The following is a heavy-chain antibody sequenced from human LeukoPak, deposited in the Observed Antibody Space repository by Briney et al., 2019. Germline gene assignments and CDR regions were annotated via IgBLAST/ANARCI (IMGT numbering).Heavy chain of an antibody. J-gene: IGHJ5*02. CDR1: GGSFSGYY. Sequence: SETLSLTCAVYGGSFSGYYWSWIRQPPGKGLEWIGEINHSGSTNYNPSLKSRVTISVDTSKNQFSLKLSSVTAADTAVYYCARKLTAAGSHRLDWFDPWGQGTLVTVSS. D-gene: IGHD6-13*01. V-gene: IGHV4-34*01. CDR3: ARKLTAAGSHRLDWFDP. CDR2: INHSGST.